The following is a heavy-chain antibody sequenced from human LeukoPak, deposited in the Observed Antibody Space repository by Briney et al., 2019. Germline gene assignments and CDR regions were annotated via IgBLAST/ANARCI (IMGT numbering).Heavy chain of an antibody. CDR1: GFTFSSYG. D-gene: IGHD2-8*01. CDR2: ISYDGSNK. CDR3: ARDPNDSVLMA. J-gene: IGHJ4*02. Sequence: GGSLRLSCAASGFTFSSYGMHWVRQAPGKGLEWVAVISYDGSNKYYADSVKGRFTISRDNSKNTLYLQMNSLRAEDTAVYYCARDPNDSVLMAWGQGTLVTVSS. V-gene: IGHV3-30*03.